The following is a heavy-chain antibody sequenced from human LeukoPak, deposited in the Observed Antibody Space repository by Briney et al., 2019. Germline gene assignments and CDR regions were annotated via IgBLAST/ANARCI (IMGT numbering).Heavy chain of an antibody. CDR3: ARATGGTDAFDI. Sequence: GGCLRLSCAASVFTVSRNYMSCVRQAPGRGLERVSIIYSGGGTYFPDSVTGRFTVSRDNSKNTLYLQMNSLRAEDTAVYYGARATGGTDAFDIWGQGTMVTVSS. CDR2: IYSGGGT. J-gene: IGHJ3*02. V-gene: IGHV3-66*01. CDR1: VFTVSRNY.